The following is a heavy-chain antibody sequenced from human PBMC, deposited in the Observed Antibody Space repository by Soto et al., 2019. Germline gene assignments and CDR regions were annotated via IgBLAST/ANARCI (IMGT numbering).Heavy chain of an antibody. D-gene: IGHD3-10*01. J-gene: IGHJ4*02. Sequence: QVQLVQSGAEVKKPGASVKVSCKASGYTFTSYAMHWVRQAPGQRLEWMGWINAGNGNTKYSQKFQGRVTITRDTSASTAYMELSSLRSEDTAVYYCARPQGITMVRGGRGHYFDYWGQGTLVTVSS. CDR2: INAGNGNT. CDR3: ARPQGITMVRGGRGHYFDY. CDR1: GYTFTSYA. V-gene: IGHV1-3*01.